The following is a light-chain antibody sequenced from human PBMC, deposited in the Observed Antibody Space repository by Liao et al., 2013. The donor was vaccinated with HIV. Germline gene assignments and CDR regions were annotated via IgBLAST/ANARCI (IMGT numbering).Light chain of an antibody. J-gene: IGLJ1*01. V-gene: IGLV3-21*01. CDR2: YDS. CDR3: QAWDSSTAVYV. CDR1: NIGSKS. Sequence: SYVLTQPPSVSVAPGKTASITCGGNNIGSKSVHWYQQKAGQTPVLVIYYDSDRPSGIPERFSGSNSGNTATLTISGTQAMDEADYYCQAWDSSTAVYVFGTGTKVTV.